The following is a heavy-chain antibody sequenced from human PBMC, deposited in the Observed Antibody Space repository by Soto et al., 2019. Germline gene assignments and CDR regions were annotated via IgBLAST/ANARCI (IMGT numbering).Heavy chain of an antibody. CDR1: GFTFSTYA. V-gene: IGHV3-30-3*01. CDR3: AKDWDGFTVTGYTYGMDV. D-gene: IGHD6-13*01. J-gene: IGHJ6*02. CDR2: ISYDGSDK. Sequence: PGGSLRLSCAASGFTFSTYAMHWVRQAPGKGLEWVALISYDGSDKDYADSVKGRFTISRDDPQNSLFLQMDSLRPEDTAVYFCAKDWDGFTVTGYTYGMDVWGQGTTVTVSS.